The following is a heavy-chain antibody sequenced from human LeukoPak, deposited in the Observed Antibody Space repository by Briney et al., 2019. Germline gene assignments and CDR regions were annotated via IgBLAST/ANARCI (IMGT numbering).Heavy chain of an antibody. CDR2: IIPILGIA. CDR1: GGTFSSYA. D-gene: IGHD6-13*01. CDR3: ASVHTAAAGIYYYYGMDV. V-gene: IGHV1-69*04. Sequence: GASVKVSCKASGGTFSSYAIVWVRQAPGQGLEWMGRIIPILGIANYAQKLQGRVTITADKSTSTAYMELSSLRSEDTAVYYCASVHTAAAGIYYYYGMDVWGQGTTVTVSS. J-gene: IGHJ6*02.